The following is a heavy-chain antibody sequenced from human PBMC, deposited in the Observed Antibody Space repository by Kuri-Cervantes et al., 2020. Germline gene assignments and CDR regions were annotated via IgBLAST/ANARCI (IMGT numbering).Heavy chain of an antibody. D-gene: IGHD6-13*01. Sequence: GGSLRLSCAAPGFTFSSYDMHWVRQATGKGLEWVSAIGTAGDTYYPGSVKGRFTISRENAKNSLYLQMNSLRAEDTAVYYCARDCGGVSSCVPKEHYYGMDVWGQGTTVTVSS. CDR3: ARDCGGVSSCVPKEHYYGMDV. CDR1: GFTFSSYD. CDR2: IGTAGDT. V-gene: IGHV3-13*01. J-gene: IGHJ6*02.